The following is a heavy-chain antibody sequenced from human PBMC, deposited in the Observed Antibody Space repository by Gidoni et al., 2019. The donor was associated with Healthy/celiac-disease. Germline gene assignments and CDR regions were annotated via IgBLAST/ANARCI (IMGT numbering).Heavy chain of an antibody. CDR3: ARSGPDGRPLLGFDY. Sequence: QVQLQESGPGLVKPSENLSLTCTVSGGSISSYYWSWIRQPAGKGLEWIGRIYTSGSTHYNPSLKSRVTMSVDTPKNQFSLKLSSVTAADTAVYYCARSGPDGRPLLGFDYWGQGTLVTVSS. CDR2: IYTSGST. D-gene: IGHD1-26*01. V-gene: IGHV4-4*07. J-gene: IGHJ4*02. CDR1: GGSISSYY.